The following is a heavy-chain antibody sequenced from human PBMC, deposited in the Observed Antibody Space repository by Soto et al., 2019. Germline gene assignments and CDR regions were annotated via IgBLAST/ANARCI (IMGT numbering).Heavy chain of an antibody. J-gene: IGHJ6*02. Sequence: QVQLVQSGAEVKKPGSSVKVSCKASGGTFSSYAISWVRQAPGQGLEWMGGIIPIFGTANYAQKFQGRVTMTADDSTSTAYMELSRLRSEDTAVYYCARPRWGNSPVGMDVWGQGTTVTVSS. V-gene: IGHV1-69*01. D-gene: IGHD7-27*01. CDR1: GGTFSSYA. CDR2: IIPIFGTA. CDR3: ARPRWGNSPVGMDV.